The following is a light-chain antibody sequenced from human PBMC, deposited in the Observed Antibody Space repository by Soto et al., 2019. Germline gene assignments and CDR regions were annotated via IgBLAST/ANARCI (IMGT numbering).Light chain of an antibody. Sequence: QSVLTQPASVSGSPGQSITISCTGTSSDVGGYNYVSWYQQHPGKAPKLLIFEVSYRPSGVSNRFSGSKSGNTASLTISGLQADDEAYYYCSSYTSSTTPLFGGGTKLTVL. CDR2: EVS. CDR1: SSDVGGYNY. CDR3: SSYTSSTTPL. V-gene: IGLV2-14*01. J-gene: IGLJ2*01.